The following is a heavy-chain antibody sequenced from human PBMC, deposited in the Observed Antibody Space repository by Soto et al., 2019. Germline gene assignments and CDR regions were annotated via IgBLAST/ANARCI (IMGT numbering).Heavy chain of an antibody. CDR2: IYYSGST. Sequence: QVQLQESGPGLVKPSQTLSLTCTVSGGSISSGDYYWSWIRQPPGKGLEWIGYIYYSGSTYYNPSLQRRVTISVDPSKNQFSLKLSSVTAADTAVYYCARVSRDVDTAMNFDYWGQGTLVTVSS. CDR1: GGSISSGDYY. CDR3: ARVSRDVDTAMNFDY. V-gene: IGHV4-30-4*01. D-gene: IGHD5-18*01. J-gene: IGHJ4*02.